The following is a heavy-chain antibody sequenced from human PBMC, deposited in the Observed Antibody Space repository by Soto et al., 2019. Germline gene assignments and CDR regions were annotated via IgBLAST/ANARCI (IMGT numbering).Heavy chain of an antibody. D-gene: IGHD2-2*01. CDR2: ISGSGGST. CDR1: GFTFSSYA. CDR3: AKDRNAGGYFDY. Sequence: GGSLRLSCAASGFTFSSYAMSWVRHAPGKGLEWVSAISGSGGSTYYADSVKGRFTISRDNSKNTLYLQMNSLRAEDTAVYYCAKDRNAGGYFDYWGQGTLVTVSS. V-gene: IGHV3-23*01. J-gene: IGHJ4*02.